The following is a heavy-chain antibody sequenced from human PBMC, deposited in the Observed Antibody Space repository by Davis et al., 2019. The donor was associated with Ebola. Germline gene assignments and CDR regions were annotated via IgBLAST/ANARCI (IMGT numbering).Heavy chain of an antibody. D-gene: IGHD3-3*01. Sequence: GESLKISCAASGFTFSSYGMHWVRQAPGKGLEWVAVIWYDGDNSYYADSVKGRFTISRENSKNTLYLQMNSLRTEDTAVYYCTRGSVRFLEWLSQNAFDIWGQGTMVTVSS. CDR3: TRGSVRFLEWLSQNAFDI. V-gene: IGHV3-30*19. CDR2: IWYDGDNS. J-gene: IGHJ3*02. CDR1: GFTFSSYG.